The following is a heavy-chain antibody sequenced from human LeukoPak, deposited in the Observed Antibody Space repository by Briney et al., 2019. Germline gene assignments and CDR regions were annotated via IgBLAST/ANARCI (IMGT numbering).Heavy chain of an antibody. Sequence: SETLSLTCIVSGGSISSISSNNYHWGWIRQPPGKGLEWIGSIYYSGSTYYNPSLKSRVTITVDTSKNQFSLKLSSVTAADTALYYCAREMGVVTAHGIDVWGQGTTVTVSS. D-gene: IGHD4-23*01. CDR3: AREMGVVTAHGIDV. V-gene: IGHV4-39*02. J-gene: IGHJ6*02. CDR2: IYYSGST. CDR1: GGSISSISSNNYH.